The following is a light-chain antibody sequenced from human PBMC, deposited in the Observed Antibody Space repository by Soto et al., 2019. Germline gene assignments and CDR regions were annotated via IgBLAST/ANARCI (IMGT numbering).Light chain of an antibody. CDR2: DVS. V-gene: IGLV2-8*01. Sequence: QSVLTQPPSASGSPGQSVTISCTGTSSDVGRYNYVSWYQHHPGKAPKLIIYDVSQRPSGVPDRFSGSKSGNMASLTVSGLQAEDEADYYCNSYADSNTYVFGTGTKVTVL. J-gene: IGLJ1*01. CDR1: SSDVGRYNY. CDR3: NSYADSNTYV.